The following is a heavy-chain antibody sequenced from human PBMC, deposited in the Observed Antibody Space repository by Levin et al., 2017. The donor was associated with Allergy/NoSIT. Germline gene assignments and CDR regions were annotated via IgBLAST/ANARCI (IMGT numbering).Heavy chain of an antibody. V-gene: IGHV3-23*01. Sequence: GESLKISCVVSGFTINSYAMSWVRQSPEKGLEWVSVISVGGDVTYYADCVKGRFTISRDNSKNTLYLQMSSLRAEDTAIYYCAKVSLLKYDSSGRDYWGQGTLVTVSS. CDR1: GFTINSYA. CDR2: ISVGGDVT. D-gene: IGHD3-22*01. CDR3: AKVSLLKYDSSGRDY. J-gene: IGHJ4*02.